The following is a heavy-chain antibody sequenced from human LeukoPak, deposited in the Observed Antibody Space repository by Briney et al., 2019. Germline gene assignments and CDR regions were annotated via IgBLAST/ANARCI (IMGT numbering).Heavy chain of an antibody. CDR3: AREQWEPGVDY. J-gene: IGHJ4*02. Sequence: SETLSLTCTVSGGSISSGSYYWSWIRQPAGKGLEWIGRIYTSGSTNYNPSLKSRVTISVDTSKNQFSLKLSSVAAADTAVYYCAREQWEPGVDYWGQGTQVTVSS. D-gene: IGHD1-26*01. CDR2: IYTSGST. V-gene: IGHV4-61*02. CDR1: GGSISSGSYY.